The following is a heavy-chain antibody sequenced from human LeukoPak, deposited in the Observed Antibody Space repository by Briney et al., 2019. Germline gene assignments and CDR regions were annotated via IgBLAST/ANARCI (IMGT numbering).Heavy chain of an antibody. Sequence: PGGSLRLSCAASGFTYSTYSMNWVRQAPGKGLEWVSSISTSSSYINYADSVKGRFTISRDNSKNTLYLQMNSLRAEDTAIYYCAKDLVTGSLDYWGQGTLVTVSS. CDR2: ISTSSSYI. CDR3: AKDLVTGSLDY. J-gene: IGHJ4*02. V-gene: IGHV3-21*04. D-gene: IGHD3-10*01. CDR1: GFTYSTYS.